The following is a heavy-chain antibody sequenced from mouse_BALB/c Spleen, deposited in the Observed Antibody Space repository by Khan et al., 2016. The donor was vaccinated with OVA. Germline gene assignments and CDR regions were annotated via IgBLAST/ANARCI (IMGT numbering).Heavy chain of an antibody. Sequence: QIQLVQSGPELKKPGETVKISCKASGYTFTNYGMNWVKQAPGKGLKWMGWINTYTGEPTYADDFKGRFAFSLETSASTAYSTTNNLKNVDTAKYFCARMKPYWYFGLWGAGTTVTVSS. J-gene: IGHJ1*01. CDR1: GYTFTNYG. CDR3: ARMKPYWYFGL. CDR2: INTYTGEP. V-gene: IGHV9-3-1*01.